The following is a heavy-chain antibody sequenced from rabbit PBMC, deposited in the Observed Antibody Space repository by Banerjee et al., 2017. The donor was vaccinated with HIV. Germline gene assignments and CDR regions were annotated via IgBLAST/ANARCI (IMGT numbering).Heavy chain of an antibody. D-gene: IGHD4-1*01. CDR1: GFSFSSYYY. CDR2: IYAGSSDST. V-gene: IGHV1S40*01. CDR3: ARDLAGVIGWNFNL. J-gene: IGHJ4*01. Sequence: QSLEESGGDLVKPGASLTLTCTSSGFSFSSYYYICWVRQAPGKGLEWIACIYAGSSDSTYYASWAKGRVPISKTSPTTVTLQMTSLTAADTATYLCARDLAGVIGWNFNLWGPGTLVTVS.